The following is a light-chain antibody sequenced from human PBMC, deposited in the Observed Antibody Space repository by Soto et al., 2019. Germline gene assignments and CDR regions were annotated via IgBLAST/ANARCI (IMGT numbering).Light chain of an antibody. V-gene: IGKV3-15*01. CDR1: QSVSSN. CDR3: QQYNNWGT. Sequence: EIVMTQSPATLSVSPGERATLSCRASQSVSSNLAWYQQKPGQAPRLLIYGASTRATGIPARFSGSGSGTEFNLTISSLQSEDFAVYYCQQYNNWGTFGQGTKVEI. CDR2: GAS. J-gene: IGKJ1*01.